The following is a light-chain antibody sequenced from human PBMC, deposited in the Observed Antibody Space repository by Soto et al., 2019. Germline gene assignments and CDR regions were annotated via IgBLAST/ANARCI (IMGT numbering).Light chain of an antibody. CDR3: QQYFNWPLTWT. CDR1: QSVRTN. Sequence: EVVLTQSPATLSVSAGGTVTLSCRASQSVRTNVAWYQQIPGQAPRLLVYGVSTRATGVPARFTGSGSGIEFSLTISSLLSEDSAFYYCQQYFNWPLTWTFGPGTKVQIK. CDR2: GVS. J-gene: IGKJ1*01. V-gene: IGKV3-15*01.